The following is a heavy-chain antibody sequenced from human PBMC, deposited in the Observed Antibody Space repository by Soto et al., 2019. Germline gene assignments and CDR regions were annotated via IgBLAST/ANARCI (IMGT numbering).Heavy chain of an antibody. CDR3: ARGVGYSSGLDYFDY. Sequence: SETLSLTCTVSGGSISSYYWSWIRQPPGKGLEWIGYIYYSGSTNYNPSLKSRVTISVDTSKNQFSLKLSSVTAADTAVYYCARGVGYSSGLDYFDYWGQGTLVTVSS. D-gene: IGHD6-19*01. V-gene: IGHV4-59*01. CDR1: GGSISSYY. J-gene: IGHJ4*02. CDR2: IYYSGST.